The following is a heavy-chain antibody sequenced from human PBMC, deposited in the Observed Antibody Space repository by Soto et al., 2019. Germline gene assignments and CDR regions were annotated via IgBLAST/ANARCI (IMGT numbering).Heavy chain of an antibody. CDR3: VMVDNYVTPTPQDV. Sequence: QVQLVQSGDEVKKPGASVKVSCKASGYIFVNYGIAWVRQAPGQGLEWMGWISPYTGNTHSASKVQGRLTMTTDTSKSTAYMDLGSLTSDDTAVYYCVMVDNYVTPTPQDVWGQGNTVTVSS. CDR1: GYIFVNYG. D-gene: IGHD3-16*01. CDR2: ISPYTGNT. V-gene: IGHV1-18*01. J-gene: IGHJ6*02.